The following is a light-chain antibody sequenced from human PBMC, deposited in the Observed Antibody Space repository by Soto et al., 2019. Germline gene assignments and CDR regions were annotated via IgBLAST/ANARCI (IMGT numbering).Light chain of an antibody. CDR2: GAS. CDR3: QQYGSSPWT. V-gene: IGKV3-20*01. Sequence: EIVLTQSPGTLSLSPGERATRSCRASQSVSSSYLAWYQQKPGQAPRLLIYGASSRATGIPDRFSGSGSGTDFTLTISRLEPEDVAVYYCQQYGSSPWTFGQGTKVEIK. J-gene: IGKJ1*01. CDR1: QSVSSSY.